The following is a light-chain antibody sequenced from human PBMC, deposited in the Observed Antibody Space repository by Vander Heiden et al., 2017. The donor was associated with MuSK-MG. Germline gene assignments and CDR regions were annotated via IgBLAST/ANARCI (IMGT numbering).Light chain of an antibody. Sequence: QSALTQPRLVSWSPGQSVPLHCTGTSSDVGGYNYVSWYQQHPGKAPKLMIYDVSKRPSGVPDRFSGSKSGNTASLTISGLQAEDEADYYCCSYAGSYTYVFGTGTKVTVL. CDR2: DVS. CDR3: CSYAGSYTYV. J-gene: IGLJ1*01. V-gene: IGLV2-11*01. CDR1: SSDVGGYNY.